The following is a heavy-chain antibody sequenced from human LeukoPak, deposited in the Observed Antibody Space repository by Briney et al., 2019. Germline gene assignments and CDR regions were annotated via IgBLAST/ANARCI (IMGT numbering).Heavy chain of an antibody. CDR2: MNPNSGNT. Sequence: ASVKVSFKASGYTFTSYDINWVRQATGQGLEWMGWMNPNSGNTGYAQKFQGRVTMTRNTSISTAYMELSSLRSEDTAVYYCARGQAYYGDAPDYWGQGTLVTVSS. CDR1: GYTFTSYD. J-gene: IGHJ4*02. CDR3: ARGQAYYGDAPDY. D-gene: IGHD4-17*01. V-gene: IGHV1-8*01.